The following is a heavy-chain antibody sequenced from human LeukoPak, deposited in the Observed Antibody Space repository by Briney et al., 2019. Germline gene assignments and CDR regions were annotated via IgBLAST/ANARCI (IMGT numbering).Heavy chain of an antibody. CDR2: IYPGDSDT. J-gene: IGHJ4*02. CDR3: AKGAGGSGSYYPYF. CDR1: GYSFITHW. V-gene: IGHV5-51*01. Sequence: GESLKISCKASGYSFITHWIAWVRQPPGKGLGWMGIIYPGDSDTKYSPSFQGQVTISADKSISTAYLQWSSLKASDTAMYYCAKGAGGSGSYYPYFWGQGTLVTVSS. D-gene: IGHD3-10*01.